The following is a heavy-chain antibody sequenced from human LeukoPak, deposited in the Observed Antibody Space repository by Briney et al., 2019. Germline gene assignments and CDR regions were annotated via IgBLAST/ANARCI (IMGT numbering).Heavy chain of an antibody. V-gene: IGHV3-23*01. Sequence: GGSLRRSCAASGFTFSSYAMSWVRQAPGKGLESVSAISGSGGSTYYADSVKGRFTISRDNSKNTLYLQMNSLRAEDTAVYYCAIGYSSSPWSLFDYWGQGTLVTVSS. CDR1: GFTFSSYA. CDR3: AIGYSSSPWSLFDY. D-gene: IGHD6-6*01. J-gene: IGHJ4*02. CDR2: ISGSGGST.